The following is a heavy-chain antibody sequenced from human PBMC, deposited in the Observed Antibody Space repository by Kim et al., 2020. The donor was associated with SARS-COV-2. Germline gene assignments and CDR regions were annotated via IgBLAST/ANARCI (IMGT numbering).Heavy chain of an antibody. CDR3: ARGGGVIDY. CDR1: GFTFSNSW. D-gene: IGHD2-8*02. V-gene: IGHV3-7*05. CDR2: IKQDGGEK. J-gene: IGHJ4*02. Sequence: GGSLRLSCAASGFTFSNSWMSWVRQAPGKGLEWVAKIKQDGGEKNYVDSVKGRFTISRDNAKNSLYLQMNSLRAEDTAVYYCARGGGVIDYWGQGTLVTV.